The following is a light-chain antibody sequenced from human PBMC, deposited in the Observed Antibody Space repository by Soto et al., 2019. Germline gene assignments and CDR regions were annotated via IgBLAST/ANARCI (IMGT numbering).Light chain of an antibody. V-gene: IGKV4-1*01. CDR2: WAS. Sequence: DIVMTQSPGSLAVSLGERATINCRSSQSVLYSSNNKDSIAWYQQKPGQPPRLLIYWASTRESGVPDRFSGSGSGTDFTLTISSLQAEDVAVYYCQQYHDLLTFGGGTKVEIK. CDR3: QQYHDLLT. J-gene: IGKJ4*01. CDR1: QSVLYSSNNKDS.